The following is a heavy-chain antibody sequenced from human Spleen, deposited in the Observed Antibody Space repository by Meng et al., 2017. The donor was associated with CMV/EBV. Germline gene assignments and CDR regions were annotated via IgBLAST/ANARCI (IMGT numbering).Heavy chain of an antibody. D-gene: IGHD4-11*01. CDR2: IYPGDSDT. CDR1: GYTFTTYW. V-gene: IGHV5-51*01. Sequence: CKGSGYTFTTYWIGWVRQMPGKGLEWMGMIYPGDSDTRYSPSFQGQVTISADKSITTAYLQWSSLKASDTAVYYCARRGYNNYPTDYWGQGTLVTVSS. J-gene: IGHJ4*02. CDR3: ARRGYNNYPTDY.